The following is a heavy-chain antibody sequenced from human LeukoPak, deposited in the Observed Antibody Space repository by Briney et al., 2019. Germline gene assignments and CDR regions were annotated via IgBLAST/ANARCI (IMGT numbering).Heavy chain of an antibody. V-gene: IGHV1-18*01. D-gene: IGHD6-13*01. J-gene: IGHJ3*02. CDR2: ISAYNGNT. CDR1: GYTFTSYG. CDR3: ERESYITAADGSRGAFEI. Sequence: GASVKVSCKASGYTFTSYGISLVRQAPGQGLEWMGWISAYNGNTNYAQKLQGRVTMTTDTSTSTAYMEVRSLRSDDTAVYYCERESYITAADGSRGAFEIGGKGTMVTASS.